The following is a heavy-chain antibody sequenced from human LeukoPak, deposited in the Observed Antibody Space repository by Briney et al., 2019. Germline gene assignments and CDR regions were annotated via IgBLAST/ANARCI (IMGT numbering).Heavy chain of an antibody. CDR2: ISAYNGNT. D-gene: IGHD3-3*01. Sequence: ASVKVSCKASGYTFTSYGISWVRQAPGQGLEWMGWISAYNGNTNYAQKLQGRVTMTTDTSTSTAYMEQRSLRSDDTAVYYCARDNKVDYDFWSDYSNGDYFDYWGQGTLVTVSS. CDR1: GYTFTSYG. V-gene: IGHV1-18*01. J-gene: IGHJ4*02. CDR3: ARDNKVDYDFWSDYSNGDYFDY.